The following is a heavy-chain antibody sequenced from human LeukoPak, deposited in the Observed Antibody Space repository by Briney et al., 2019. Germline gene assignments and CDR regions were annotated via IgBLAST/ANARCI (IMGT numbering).Heavy chain of an antibody. D-gene: IGHD3-10*01. CDR2: IYYSGST. Sequence: PSETLSLTCTVSGGSISSYYWSWIRQPPGKGLEWIGYIYYSGSTNYNPSLKSRVTISVDTSKNQLSLKLSSVTAADTAVYYCARDLQYYYGSGSYYTTNWFDPWGQGTLVTVSS. V-gene: IGHV4-59*01. CDR3: ARDLQYYYGSGSYYTTNWFDP. J-gene: IGHJ5*02. CDR1: GGSISSYY.